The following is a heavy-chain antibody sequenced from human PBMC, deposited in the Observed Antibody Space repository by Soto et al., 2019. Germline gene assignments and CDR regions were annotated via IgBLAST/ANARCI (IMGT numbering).Heavy chain of an antibody. Sequence: ASVKVSCKTSGYTFTNYHIHWVRQAPGQGLEWLGIINPSDGGTGYAQKFQGRVTMTRDTSTSTVYMDMNSLRAEDTAVYYCAPYPSPGWFDPWGQGTLVTVSS. V-gene: IGHV1-46*01. CDR2: INPSDGGT. CDR3: APYPSPGWFDP. J-gene: IGHJ5*02. CDR1: GYTFTNYH.